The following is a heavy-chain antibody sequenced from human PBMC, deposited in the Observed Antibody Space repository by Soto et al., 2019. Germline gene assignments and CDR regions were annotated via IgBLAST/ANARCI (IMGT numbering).Heavy chain of an antibody. J-gene: IGHJ3*02. CDR1: GFTFTSSA. CDR3: AAGTTLPMTTVTTGLSLAFDI. Sequence: QMQLVQSGPEVKKPGTSVKVSCKASGFTFTSSAMQWVRQARGQRLEWIGWIVVGSGNTNYAQKFQERVTITRDMSTSTAHMELSSLRSEDTAVYYCAAGTTLPMTTVTTGLSLAFDIWGQGTIVPVSS. V-gene: IGHV1-58*02. CDR2: IVVGSGNT. D-gene: IGHD4-17*01.